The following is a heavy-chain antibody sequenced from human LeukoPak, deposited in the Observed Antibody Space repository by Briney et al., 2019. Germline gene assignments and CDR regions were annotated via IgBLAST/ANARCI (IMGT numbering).Heavy chain of an antibody. V-gene: IGHV4-59*01. D-gene: IGHD6-19*01. J-gene: IGHJ3*02. CDR3: DSEADGRGWYGDAFDT. CDR1: RGSISSYY. CDR2: IYYSGST. Sequence: PSETLSLTCTVSRGSISSYYWSWIRQPPGKGLEWIGYIYYSGSTNYNPSLKSRVTISVDTSKNHFYLKLSSVTAADNAVCYCDSEADGRGWYGDAFDTWGQGTMVTVSS.